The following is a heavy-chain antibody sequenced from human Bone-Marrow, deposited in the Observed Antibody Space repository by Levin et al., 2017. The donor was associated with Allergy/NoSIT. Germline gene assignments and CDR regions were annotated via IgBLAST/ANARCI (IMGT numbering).Heavy chain of an antibody. CDR1: GFSLSNWW. V-gene: IGHV3-74*01. CDR3: ARDGDRGVNFDY. Sequence: GGSLRLSCATSGFSLSNWWMHWVRQTPGKGLVWVSRIYKDGTRTNYADSVKGRFTISRDNAKNTLYLQMNSLRVEDTAVYYCARDGDRGVNFDYWGQGTLVTVAS. J-gene: IGHJ4*02. CDR2: IYKDGTRT. D-gene: IGHD3-10*01.